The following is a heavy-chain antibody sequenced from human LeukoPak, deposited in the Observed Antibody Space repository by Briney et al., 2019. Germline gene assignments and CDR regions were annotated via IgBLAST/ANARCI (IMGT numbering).Heavy chain of an antibody. Sequence: SETLSLTCGVSGGSISNTNWWTWAPQPPGKGLEWIGEVNLQGSTNYNPSLKSRVAISVDKSENHISLKLTSVTAADTAVYYCAREGGPYRPLDYSGQGTLVTVAS. CDR1: GGSISNTNW. CDR2: VNLQGST. V-gene: IGHV4-4*02. J-gene: IGHJ4*02. CDR3: AREGGPYRPLDY.